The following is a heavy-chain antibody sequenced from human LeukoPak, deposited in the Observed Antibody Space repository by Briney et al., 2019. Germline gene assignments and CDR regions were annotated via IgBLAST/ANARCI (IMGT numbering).Heavy chain of an antibody. V-gene: IGHV3-23*01. D-gene: IGHD3-16*01. CDR3: AKVKFGLREFDY. CDR2: ISGSGGST. CDR1: GFTFSSYS. Sequence: GGSLRLSCPASGFTFSSYSMRCVRQAPGKWLEWVSAISGSGGSTYYADSVKGRFTISRDNSKNTLYLQMNSLRAEDTAVYYCAKVKFGLREFDYWGQGTLVTVSS. J-gene: IGHJ4*02.